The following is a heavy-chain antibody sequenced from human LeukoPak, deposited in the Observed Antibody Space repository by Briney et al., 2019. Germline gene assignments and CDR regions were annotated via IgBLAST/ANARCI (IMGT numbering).Heavy chain of an antibody. CDR3: ARSYGDYES. J-gene: IGHJ5*02. Sequence: ASVKVSCKESGYTFTTYYMHWVRQAPAQGLEWMGMINPSGGSTNYAQKFRGRVTMTRDTSTSTVYMELTSLRSEDTAVYYCARSYGDYESWGQGTRVTVSS. CDR2: INPSGGST. V-gene: IGHV1-46*01. D-gene: IGHD4-17*01. CDR1: GYTFTTYY.